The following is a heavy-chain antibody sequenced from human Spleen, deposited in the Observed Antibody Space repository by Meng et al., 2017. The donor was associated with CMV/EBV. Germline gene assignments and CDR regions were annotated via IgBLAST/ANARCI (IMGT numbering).Heavy chain of an antibody. V-gene: IGHV1-69*05. CDR2: IIPILATS. CDR1: GDTLSRYV. CDR3: AATTSGGYDEADDGFDF. J-gene: IGHJ3*01. Sequence: SVKVSCKASGDTLSRYVISWVRQAPGQGLEWMGGIIPILATSNYAQSFQDRVTITMDESTSTAYMELSSLRSEDTALYYCAATTSGGYDEADDGFDFWGQGTMVTVSS. D-gene: IGHD3-16*01.